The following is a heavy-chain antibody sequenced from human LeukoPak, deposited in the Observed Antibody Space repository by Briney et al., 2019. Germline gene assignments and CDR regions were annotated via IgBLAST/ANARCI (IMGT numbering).Heavy chain of an antibody. CDR3: ARNYYDSSGYFVDY. J-gene: IGHJ4*02. V-gene: IGHV1-69*13. Sequence: SVKVSRKASGGTFISYAISWVRQAPGQGLEWMGGIIPIFGTANYAQKFQGRVTITADESTSTAYMELSSLRSEDTAVYYCARNYYDSSGYFVDYWGQGTLVTVSS. CDR2: IIPIFGTA. CDR1: GGTFISYA. D-gene: IGHD3-22*01.